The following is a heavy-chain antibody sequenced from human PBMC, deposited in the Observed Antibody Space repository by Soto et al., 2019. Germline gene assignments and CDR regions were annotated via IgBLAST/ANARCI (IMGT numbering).Heavy chain of an antibody. Sequence: QLQLQESGPGLVKPSETLSLTCTVSGGSISSGTYYWGWIRQPPGKGLEWIGSIYYSGSTYYSPSLKSRVTISVDTSKNQFSLKLSSVTAADTAVYYCATSSGWYRSFDPWGQGTLVTVSS. CDR1: GGSISSGTYY. J-gene: IGHJ5*02. D-gene: IGHD6-19*01. V-gene: IGHV4-39*01. CDR2: IYYSGST. CDR3: ATSSGWYRSFDP.